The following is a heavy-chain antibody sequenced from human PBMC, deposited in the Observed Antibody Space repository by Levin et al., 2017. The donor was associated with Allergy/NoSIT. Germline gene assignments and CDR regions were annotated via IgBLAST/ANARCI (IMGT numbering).Heavy chain of an antibody. D-gene: IGHD3-10*01. V-gene: IGHV5-51*01. CDR2: IYPGDSET. CDR3: ARGRVRFITMVEFDP. CDR1: GYSFATHW. J-gene: IGHJ5*02. Sequence: GESLKISCKASGYSFATHWIGWVRQMPGKGLEWMGIIYPGDSETRYNPSFQGQVTISVDKSISTAYLQWSSLKASDTAIYYCARGRVRFITMVEFDPWGQGTLVTVSS.